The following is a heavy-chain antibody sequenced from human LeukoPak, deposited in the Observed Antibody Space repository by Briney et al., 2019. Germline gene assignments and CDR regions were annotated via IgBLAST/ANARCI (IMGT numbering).Heavy chain of an antibody. CDR3: ARKSLLRLGEFQYNWFDP. J-gene: IGHJ5*02. CDR2: IYYIGRT. CDR1: GGSINSYY. D-gene: IGHD3-16*01. Sequence: SETLSLTCTVSGGSINSYYWSWIRQPPGKGLDWIGNIYYIGRTNYNPSLKSRVTISVDTSKNQFSLKLSSVTAADTAVYYCARKSLLRLGEFQYNWFDPWGQGTLVTVSS. V-gene: IGHV4-59*12.